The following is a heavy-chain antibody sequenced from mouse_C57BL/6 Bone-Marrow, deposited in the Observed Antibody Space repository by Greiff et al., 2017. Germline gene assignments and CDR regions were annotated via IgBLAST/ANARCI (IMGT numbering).Heavy chain of an antibody. CDR1: GYTFTSYW. CDR2: IYPGSGST. CDR3: ARKLIY. D-gene: IGHD2-4*01. Sequence: QVQLQQPGAELVKPGASVKMSCKASGYTFTSYWITWVKQRPGQGLEWIGDIYPGSGSTNYNEKFKSKATLTVYTSSSTAYMQLSSLTSEDSAVYYCARKLIYWGQGTTLTVSS. J-gene: IGHJ2*01. V-gene: IGHV1-55*01.